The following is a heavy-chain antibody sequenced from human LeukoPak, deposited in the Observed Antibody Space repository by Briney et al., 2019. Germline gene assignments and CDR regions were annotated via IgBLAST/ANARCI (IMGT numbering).Heavy chain of an antibody. V-gene: IGHV4-30-4*07. D-gene: IGHD4-23*01. CDR3: ARVLDYGGNSDYFDY. CDR1: GGSISSGGYS. J-gene: IGHJ4*02. CDR2: IYYSGST. Sequence: SETLSLTCAVSGGSISSGGYSWSWIRQPPGKGLEWIGYIYYSGSTYYNPSLKSRVTISVDTSKNQFSLKLSSVTAADTAVYYCARVLDYGGNSDYFDYWGQGALVTVSS.